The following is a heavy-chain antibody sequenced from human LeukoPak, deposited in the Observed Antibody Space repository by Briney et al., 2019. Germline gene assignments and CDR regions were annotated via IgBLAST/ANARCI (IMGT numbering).Heavy chain of an antibody. Sequence: GGSLRLPCAASGFTFSSYSMNWVRQAPGKGLEWVSSISSSSSYIYYADSVKGRFTISRDNAKNSLYLQMNSLRAEDTAVYYCARAMEESYYFDYWGQGTLVTVSS. CDR1: GFTFSSYS. CDR2: ISSSSSYI. CDR3: ARAMEESYYFDY. V-gene: IGHV3-21*01. J-gene: IGHJ4*02. D-gene: IGHD3-16*01.